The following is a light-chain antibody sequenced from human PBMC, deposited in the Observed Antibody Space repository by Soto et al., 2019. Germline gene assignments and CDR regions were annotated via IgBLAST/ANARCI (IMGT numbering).Light chain of an antibody. CDR1: SSDVGGYNY. V-gene: IGLV2-14*01. J-gene: IGLJ3*02. Sequence: QSALTQPASVSGSPGQSITISCTGTSSDVGGYNYVSWYQQHPGTSPKLMIYXVSNRPXXVSXXFSGSKSGNTASLIISGXXXXXXXXXYCSSYTARSTWVFGGGTKVTVL. CDR2: XVS. CDR3: SSYTARSTWV.